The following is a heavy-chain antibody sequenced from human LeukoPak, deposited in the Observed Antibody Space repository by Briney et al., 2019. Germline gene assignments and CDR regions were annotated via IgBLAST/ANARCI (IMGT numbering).Heavy chain of an antibody. CDR2: INPRSGDT. CDR3: ARDPLIDAFYL. Sequence: GASVKVSCKSSGYTFTDHYVHWVRLAPGQGLEWIGWINPRSGDTKYAQKFQGRVSMTRDTSVTTAHMDIRRLKSDDTAIYYCARDPLIDAFYLWGQGTMVTVSS. J-gene: IGHJ3*01. CDR1: GYTFTDHY. V-gene: IGHV1-2*02.